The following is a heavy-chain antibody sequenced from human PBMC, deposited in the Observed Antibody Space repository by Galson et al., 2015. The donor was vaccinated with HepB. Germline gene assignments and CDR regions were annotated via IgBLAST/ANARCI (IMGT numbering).Heavy chain of an antibody. CDR2: IRSKAYDGTT. CDR1: GFTFGDYA. D-gene: IGHD1-26*01. V-gene: IGHV3-49*04. CDR3: TRTLVGAVVFDY. J-gene: IGHJ4*02. Sequence: SLRLSCAASGFTFGDYAMSWVRQAPGEGLEWVGFIRSKAYDGTTEYAASVKGRFTISRDDSKSIAYLQMNSLKTEDTAVYYCTRTLVGAVVFDYWGQGTLVTVSS.